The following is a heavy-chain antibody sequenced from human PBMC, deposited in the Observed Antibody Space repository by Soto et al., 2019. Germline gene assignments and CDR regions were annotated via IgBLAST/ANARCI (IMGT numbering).Heavy chain of an antibody. Sequence: PGGSLRLSCAASGFTFSSYGMHWVRQAPGKGLEWVAVISYDGSNKYYADSVKGRFTISRDNSKNTLYLQMNSLRAEDTAVYYCAKDLHTLSSTRSPFDPWGQGTLVTVSS. V-gene: IGHV3-30*18. D-gene: IGHD6-6*01. CDR2: ISYDGSNK. CDR3: AKDLHTLSSTRSPFDP. CDR1: GFTFSSYG. J-gene: IGHJ5*02.